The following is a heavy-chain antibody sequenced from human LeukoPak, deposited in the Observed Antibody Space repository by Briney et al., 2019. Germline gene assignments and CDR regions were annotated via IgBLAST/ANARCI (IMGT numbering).Heavy chain of an antibody. CDR1: GGSISSGGYY. Sequence: SQTLSLTCTVSGGSISSGGYYWSWIRQHPGKGLEWIGYIYYSGSTYYNPSLKSRVTISVDRSKNQFSLKLSSVTAADTAVYYCARVSPWELYFDYWGQGTLVTVSS. J-gene: IGHJ4*02. V-gene: IGHV4-31*03. CDR3: ARVSPWELYFDY. D-gene: IGHD1-26*01. CDR2: IYYSGST.